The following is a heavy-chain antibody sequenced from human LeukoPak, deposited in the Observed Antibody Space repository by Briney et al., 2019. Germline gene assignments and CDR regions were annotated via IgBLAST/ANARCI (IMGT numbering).Heavy chain of an antibody. Sequence: RASVKVSCKASGYTFSGSYIHWVRQSPGQGLEWMGWINPNGGATNFAQRSHGRVTLTRDTSVSTAYMELSGLRFDDTAVYYCARGDSVHDAFDVWGQGTVVTVSS. CDR3: ARGDSVHDAFDV. CDR2: INPNGGAT. CDR1: GYTFSGSY. J-gene: IGHJ3*01. V-gene: IGHV1-2*02. D-gene: IGHD5-24*01.